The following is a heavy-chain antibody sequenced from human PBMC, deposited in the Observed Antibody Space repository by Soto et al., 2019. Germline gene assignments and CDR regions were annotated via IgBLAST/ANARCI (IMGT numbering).Heavy chain of an antibody. CDR3: ARDSFYYGSGSTMGAFDI. D-gene: IGHD3-10*01. CDR1: GFTVSSNY. CDR2: IYSGGST. V-gene: IGHV3-66*01. J-gene: IGHJ3*02. Sequence: VQLVESGGGLVQPGGSLRLSCAASGFTVSSNYMSWVRQAPGKGLEWVSVIYSGGSTYYADSVKGRFTISRDNSKNTLYLQMNSLRAEDTAVYYCARDSFYYGSGSTMGAFDIWGQGTMVTVSS.